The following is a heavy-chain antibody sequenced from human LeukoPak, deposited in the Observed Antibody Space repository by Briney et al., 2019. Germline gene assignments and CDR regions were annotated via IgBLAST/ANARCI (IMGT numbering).Heavy chain of an antibody. V-gene: IGHV4-59*08. CDR1: GGSISSYY. CDR3: ARLPDSSGYYPDY. Sequence: PSETPSLTCTVSGGSISSYYWSWIRQPPGKGLEWIGYIYYSGSTNYNPSLKSRVTISVDTSKNQFSLKLSSVTAADTAVYYCARLPDSSGYYPDYWGQGTLVTVSS. J-gene: IGHJ4*02. CDR2: IYYSGST. D-gene: IGHD3-22*01.